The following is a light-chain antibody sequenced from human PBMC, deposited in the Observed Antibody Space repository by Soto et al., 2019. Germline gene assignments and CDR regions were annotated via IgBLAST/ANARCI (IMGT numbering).Light chain of an antibody. CDR2: AAS. Sequence: DIPMTQSPSSLSASVGDRVTITCRASQGISNYLAWYQQKPGKVPKLLIYAASTLQSGVPSRFSGSGSGTECTLTISSLQPEEVATYYCQKYNSVPWSFGQGTKVEIK. J-gene: IGKJ1*01. CDR1: QGISNY. V-gene: IGKV1-27*01. CDR3: QKYNSVPWS.